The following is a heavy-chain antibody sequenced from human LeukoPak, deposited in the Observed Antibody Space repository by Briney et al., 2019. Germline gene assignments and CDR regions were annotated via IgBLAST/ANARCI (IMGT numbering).Heavy chain of an antibody. CDR3: ARTQTYYYGSGSPPGY. CDR1: GGSIASGGYY. J-gene: IGHJ4*02. CDR2: IYYGGST. D-gene: IGHD3-10*01. V-gene: IGHV4-31*03. Sequence: SQTLSHTCTVSGGSIASGGYYWSWIRQHPGKGLEWIGYIYYGGSTYYNPSLKSRVTISVDTSKNQFSLKLSSVTAADTAVYYCARTQTYYYGSGSPPGYWGQGTLATVSS.